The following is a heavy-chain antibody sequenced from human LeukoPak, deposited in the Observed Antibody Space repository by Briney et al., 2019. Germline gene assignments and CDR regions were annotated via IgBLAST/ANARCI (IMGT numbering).Heavy chain of an antibody. Sequence: ASVKVSCKASEYTLTGYYMHWVRQAPGQGLEWMGWINPNSGGTNYAQKFQGRVTMTRDTSISTAYMELSRLRSDDTAVYYCARVPDRTSCYDYWGQGTLVTVSS. CDR2: INPNSGGT. D-gene: IGHD2-2*01. V-gene: IGHV1-2*02. CDR1: EYTLTGYY. J-gene: IGHJ4*02. CDR3: ARVPDRTSCYDY.